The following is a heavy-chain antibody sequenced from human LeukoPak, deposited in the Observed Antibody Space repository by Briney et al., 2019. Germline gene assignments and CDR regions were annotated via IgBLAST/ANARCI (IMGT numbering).Heavy chain of an antibody. D-gene: IGHD3-22*01. V-gene: IGHV4-39*07. CDR2: VYYSGST. CDR1: SGSISSGNYY. J-gene: IGHJ4*02. CDR3: ARGLFHYDSSGHYYFPYYFDY. Sequence: PSETLSLTCTVSSGSISSGNYYWGLIRQPPGKGLELIGSVYYSGSTYYNPSLESRVTISVDTSKNQFSLKLSSVTAADTAVYYCARGLFHYDSSGHYYFPYYFDYWGQGTLVTVSS.